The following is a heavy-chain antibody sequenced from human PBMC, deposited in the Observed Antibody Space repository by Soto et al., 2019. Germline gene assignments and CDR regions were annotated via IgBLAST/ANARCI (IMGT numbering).Heavy chain of an antibody. Sequence: QVQLVQSGGEVKKPGASVKVSCKTSGCSFTTYGISWVRQAPGQGLEWMGWISAYNGNTNYAQKLQGRVTMTTDTSTSTAYMELRSLRSDDTVVYYCAREGPAPYYYYGMDVWGQGSTVAVSS. CDR1: GCSFTTYG. V-gene: IGHV1-18*01. J-gene: IGHJ6*02. CDR3: AREGPAPYYYYGMDV. CDR2: ISAYNGNT.